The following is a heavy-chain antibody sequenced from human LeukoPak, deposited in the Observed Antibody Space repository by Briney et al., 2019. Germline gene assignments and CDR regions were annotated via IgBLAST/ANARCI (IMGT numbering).Heavy chain of an antibody. J-gene: IGHJ4*02. D-gene: IGHD3-3*01. V-gene: IGHV4-38-2*02. CDR2: IYHSGST. Sequence: SETLSLTCTVSGYSISSGYYWGWIRPPPGKGLEWIGSIYHSGSTYYNPSLHIRVTISVDTSNNQFSLNLRSLTAANTAVYYCARDNDFLSGYYGRDYWDQGTLVTVSS. CDR3: ARDNDFLSGYYGRDY. CDR1: GYSISSGYY.